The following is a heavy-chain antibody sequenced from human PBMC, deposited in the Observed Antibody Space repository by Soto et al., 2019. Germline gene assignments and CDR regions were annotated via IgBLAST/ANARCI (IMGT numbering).Heavy chain of an antibody. D-gene: IGHD6-6*01. J-gene: IGHJ6*02. CDR1: GCIFSNYD. V-gene: IGHV3-13*01. Sequence: GRSRRRSCAASGCIFSNYDMHCGRQATGKGLEGVSAIGSAGDTYYSGSVKGRFTISRERAKNSLYLQMNSLRAGDTAVYYCARDRSLRYSTSSAYYYYGMDVWRQGTTVSTSS. CDR3: ARDRSLRYSTSSAYYYYGMDV. CDR2: IGSAGDT.